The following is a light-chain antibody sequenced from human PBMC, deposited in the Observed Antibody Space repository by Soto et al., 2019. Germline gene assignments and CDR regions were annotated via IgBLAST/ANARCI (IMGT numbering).Light chain of an antibody. Sequence: QSVLTQPPSTSGTPGQSVTISCSGSSSNIGSNHVYWYQQFPGMAPKLLMYRSDQRPTGVPDRFSGSKSGTSASLAISGLRSDDEADYYCSARDDSLSGVAFGGGTKLTVL. V-gene: IGLV1-47*01. J-gene: IGLJ2*01. CDR3: SARDDSLSGVA. CDR2: RSD. CDR1: SSNIGSNH.